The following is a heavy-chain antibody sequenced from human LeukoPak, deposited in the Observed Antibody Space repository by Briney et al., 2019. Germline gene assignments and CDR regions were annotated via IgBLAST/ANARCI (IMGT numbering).Heavy chain of an antibody. CDR1: GVSISSYY. CDR2: IYYSGST. D-gene: IGHD3-22*01. CDR3: ARDAKVIQPERYYYYGMDV. J-gene: IGHJ6*02. V-gene: IGHV4-59*01. Sequence: NSSETLSLTCTVSGVSISSYYWSWLRQPPGKGLEWMGYIYYSGSTNYNASLKSRVTISVDTSKNHFSLKLSSVTAADTAVYYCARDAKVIQPERYYYYGMDVWGQGTTVTVSS.